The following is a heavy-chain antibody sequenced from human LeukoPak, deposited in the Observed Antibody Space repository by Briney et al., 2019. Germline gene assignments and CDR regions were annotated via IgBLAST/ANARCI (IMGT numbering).Heavy chain of an antibody. V-gene: IGHV3-21*01. Sequence: GGSLRLSCAASGYTFSDFSVNWVPQAPGKGLEWVSSISVRSNYRYYADSVRGRFTISRDDARDSLFLQMNSLRAEDTAVYFCVRLRRNNDRSGYYYYYDYWGQGTLVTVSS. CDR2: ISVRSNYR. J-gene: IGHJ4*02. CDR3: VRLRRNNDRSGYYYYYDY. CDR1: GYTFSDFS. D-gene: IGHD3-22*01.